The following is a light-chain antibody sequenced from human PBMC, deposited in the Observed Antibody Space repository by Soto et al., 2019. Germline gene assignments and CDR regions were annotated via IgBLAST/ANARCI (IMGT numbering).Light chain of an antibody. CDR1: QSVSSSY. Sequence: EIVLTQSPGTLSLSPGERATLSCRASQSVSSSYLAWYQQKPGQAPRLLIYGASSRATGIPYRFSGSGSGTDFTLTISRLEPEDFAVYYCQQYSSSPHTFGQGTKVEIK. CDR2: GAS. V-gene: IGKV3-20*01. J-gene: IGKJ4*01. CDR3: QQYSSSPHT.